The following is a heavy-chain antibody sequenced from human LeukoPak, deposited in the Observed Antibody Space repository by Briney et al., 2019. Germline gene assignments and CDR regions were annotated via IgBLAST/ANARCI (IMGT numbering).Heavy chain of an antibody. CDR1: GYTFTGYY. V-gene: IGHV1-2*02. CDR2: INPNSGGT. D-gene: IGHD6-19*01. CDR3: ARDWDIAVAFFDC. J-gene: IGHJ4*01. Sequence: SVTVSCKASGYTFTGYYIHWVRPAPGQGLEWMGWINPNSGGTNYAQKFQGRVTMTRDTSISTAYMELSRLRSDDTAVYYCARDWDIAVAFFDCWGHGNLVSVSS.